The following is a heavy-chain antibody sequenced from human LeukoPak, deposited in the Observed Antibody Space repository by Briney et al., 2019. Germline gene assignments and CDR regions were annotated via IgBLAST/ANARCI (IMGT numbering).Heavy chain of an antibody. D-gene: IGHD2-21*01. J-gene: IGHJ4*02. Sequence: GASVNVSCKASGASFSSFGISWVRQAPGQGLEWMGGIIPIFGSPNYAQKFQGRLTITTDESTSTAYMELSSLRSDDTAVFYCATGVRAIPIYYWGQGTLVTVSS. V-gene: IGHV1-69*05. CDR1: GASFSSFG. CDR3: ATGVRAIPIYY. CDR2: IIPIFGSP.